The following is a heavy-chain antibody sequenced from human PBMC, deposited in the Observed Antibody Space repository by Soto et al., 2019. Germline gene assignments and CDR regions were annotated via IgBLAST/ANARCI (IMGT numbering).Heavy chain of an antibody. V-gene: IGHV4-34*01. D-gene: IGHD3-16*02. CDR1: GGSFSGYY. CDR3: TTYDYIRGNYRVRWAY. Sequence: SETLSLTCAVYGGSFSGYYWGWIRQPPGKGLGWIGEINHSGSTNYNPSLKSRVTISVDTSNNQFSLKLSSVTAADTAVYYCTTYDYIRGNYRVRWAYWGLGTMVTVSS. CDR2: INHSGST. J-gene: IGHJ4*02.